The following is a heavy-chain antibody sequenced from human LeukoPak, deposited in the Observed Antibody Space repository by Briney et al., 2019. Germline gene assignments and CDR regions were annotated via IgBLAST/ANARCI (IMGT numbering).Heavy chain of an antibody. CDR2: ISSSGSTI. CDR3: ARGQWLVNDAFDI. D-gene: IGHD6-19*01. J-gene: IGHJ3*02. CDR1: GFTFSDYY. Sequence: GGSLKLSCAASGFTFSDYYMSWIRQAPGKGLEWVSYISSSGSTIYYADSVKGRFTISRDNAKNSLYLQMNSLRAEDTAVYYCARGQWLVNDAFDIWGQGTMVTVSS. V-gene: IGHV3-11*04.